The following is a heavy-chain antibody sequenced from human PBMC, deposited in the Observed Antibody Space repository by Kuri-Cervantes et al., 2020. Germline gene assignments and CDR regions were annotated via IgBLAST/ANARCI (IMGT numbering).Heavy chain of an antibody. V-gene: IGHV4-61*08. CDR2: IYYSGST. J-gene: IGHJ4*02. CDR1: GDSVTSGDYY. CDR3: ARDKYFDY. Sequence: SETLSLTCTVSGDSVTSGDYYWSWVRQPPGKGLEWIGYIYYSGSTNYNPSLKSRVTISVDTSKNQFSLKLSSVTAADTAVYYCARDKYFDYWGQGTLVTVSS.